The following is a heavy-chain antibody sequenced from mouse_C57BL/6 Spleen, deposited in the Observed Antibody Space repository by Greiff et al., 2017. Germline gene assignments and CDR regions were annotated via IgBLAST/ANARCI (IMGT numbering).Heavy chain of an antibody. Sequence: QVQLQQSGPELVKPGASVKISCKASGYAFSSSWMNWVKQRPGKGLEWIGRIYPGDGDTNYNGKFKGKATLTADKSSSTAYMHLSSLTSEDSAVYFCARDTTVVAPFDYWGQGTTLTVSS. J-gene: IGHJ2*01. CDR2: IYPGDGDT. V-gene: IGHV1-82*01. D-gene: IGHD1-1*01. CDR1: GYAFSSSW. CDR3: ARDTTVVAPFDY.